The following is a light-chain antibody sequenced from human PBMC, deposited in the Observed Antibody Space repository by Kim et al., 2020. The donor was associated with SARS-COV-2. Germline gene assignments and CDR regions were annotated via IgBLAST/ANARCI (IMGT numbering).Light chain of an antibody. CDR3: QQYNNWLYT. V-gene: IGKV3-15*01. CDR1: QSVSSN. J-gene: IGKJ2*01. CDR2: DAS. Sequence: VSPGERTTLSYRARQSVSSNIAWYQQKPGQSPRLLIYDASTRATDIPARFSGSGSGTEFTLTISSLQSEEFAVYFCQQYNNWLYTFGQGTKLEI.